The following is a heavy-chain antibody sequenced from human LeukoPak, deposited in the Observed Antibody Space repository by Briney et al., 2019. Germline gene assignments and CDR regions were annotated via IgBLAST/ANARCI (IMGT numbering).Heavy chain of an antibody. CDR2: INSDGSST. V-gene: IGHV3-74*01. J-gene: IGHJ6*02. CDR1: GFTFSSYW. CDR3: ARAADRYGMDV. Sequence: PGGSLRLSCVASGFTFSSYWMHWVRQAPGKGLVWVSRINSDGSSTSYADSVKGRFTISRDNAKNTLYLQMNSLRAEDTAVYYCARAADRYGMDVWGQGTTVTVSS.